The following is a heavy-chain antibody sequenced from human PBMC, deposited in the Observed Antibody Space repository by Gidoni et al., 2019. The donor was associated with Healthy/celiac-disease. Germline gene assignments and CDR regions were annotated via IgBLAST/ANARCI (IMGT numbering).Heavy chain of an antibody. D-gene: IGHD6-19*01. CDR3: AKDVAVAGTRSYFDY. CDR1: GFTFSSSA. J-gene: IGHJ4*02. Sequence: EVQLLESGGGLVQPGGSLRLSCAASGFTFSSSAMSWVRQAPGKGLEWVSAISGSGGSTYYADSVKGRFTISRDNSKNTLYLQMNSLRAEDTAVYYCAKDVAVAGTRSYFDYWGQGTLVTVSS. CDR2: ISGSGGST. V-gene: IGHV3-23*01.